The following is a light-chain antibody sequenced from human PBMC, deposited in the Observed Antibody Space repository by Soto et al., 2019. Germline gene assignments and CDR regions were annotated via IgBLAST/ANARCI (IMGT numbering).Light chain of an antibody. Sequence: EIVLTQSPATLSLSPGERATLSCRASQSVSGYLAWYQQKPGQAPRLLMYDASNRATGIPARFSGSESGTDFTLTISSREPEDFSVYYCQQRSNCPSIFGGGNTVYIK. J-gene: IGKJ4*01. CDR1: QSVSGY. CDR2: DAS. V-gene: IGKV3-11*01. CDR3: QQRSNCPSI.